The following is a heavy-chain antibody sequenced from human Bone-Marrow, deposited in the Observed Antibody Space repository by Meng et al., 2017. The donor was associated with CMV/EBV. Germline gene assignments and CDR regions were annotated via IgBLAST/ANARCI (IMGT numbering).Heavy chain of an antibody. CDR2: INPNTGGT. Sequence: ASVKVSCKASGYTFIDYYMHWVRQAPGQGLEWMGWINPNTGGTNYAQKFQGRVTMTRDTSIRTAYMELSTLRSEDTAVYYCARGFSVTTSWFDPWGQGTLVTVSS. CDR3: ARGFSVTTSWFDP. V-gene: IGHV1-2*02. J-gene: IGHJ5*02. D-gene: IGHD4-17*01. CDR1: GYTFIDYY.